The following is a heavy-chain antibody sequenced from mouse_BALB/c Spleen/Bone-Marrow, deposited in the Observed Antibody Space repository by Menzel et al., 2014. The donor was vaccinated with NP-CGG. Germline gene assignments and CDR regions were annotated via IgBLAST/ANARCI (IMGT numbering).Heavy chain of an antibody. D-gene: IGHD1-1*01. CDR3: AYGSSYDYCDL. Sequence: VQLQQPEAELVKPGASVKLSCTASGFNIKDTYMHWVKQRPEQGLEWIGRIDPANGNTKYDPKFQGKATITADTSSNTAYLQLSSLTSEDTAVYYCAYGSSYDYCDLRAQGTTRTVAS. J-gene: IGHJ2*01. V-gene: IGHV14-3*02. CDR2: IDPANGNT. CDR1: GFNIKDTY.